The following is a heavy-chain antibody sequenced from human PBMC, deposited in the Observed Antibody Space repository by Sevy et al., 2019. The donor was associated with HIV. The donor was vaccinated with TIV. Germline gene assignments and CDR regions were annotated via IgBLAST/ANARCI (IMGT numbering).Heavy chain of an antibody. CDR2: IIPIFGTA. J-gene: IGHJ6*02. V-gene: IGHV1-69*13. D-gene: IGHD4-17*01. CDR1: GGTFSSYA. Sequence: ASVKVSCKASGGTFSSYAISWVRQAPGQGLEWMGGIIPIFGTANYAQKFQGRVTITADESTGTAYMELSSLRSEDTAVYYCAGPPPHDYGGNGYYYYGMDVWGQGTTVTVSS. CDR3: AGPPPHDYGGNGYYYYGMDV.